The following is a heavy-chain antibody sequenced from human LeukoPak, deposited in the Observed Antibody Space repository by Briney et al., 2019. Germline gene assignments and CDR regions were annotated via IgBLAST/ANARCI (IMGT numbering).Heavy chain of an antibody. J-gene: IGHJ6*02. CDR1: SGSFSGYY. CDR3: ASPIIAVAGTDYYGMDV. D-gene: IGHD6-19*01. V-gene: IGHV4-34*01. Sequence: SETLSLTCAVYSGSFSGYYWSWIRQPPGKGLEWIGEINHSGSTNYNPSLKSRVTISVDTSKNQFSLKLSSVTAADTAVYYCASPIIAVAGTDYYGMDVWGQGTTVTVSS. CDR2: INHSGST.